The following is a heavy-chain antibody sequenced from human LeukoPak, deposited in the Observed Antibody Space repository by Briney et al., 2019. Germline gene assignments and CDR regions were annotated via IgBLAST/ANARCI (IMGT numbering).Heavy chain of an antibody. Sequence: GGSLRLSCAASGFTFSSYSMNWVRQAPGKGLEWVSSISSSSSYIYYADSVKGRFTISRDNAKNSLYLQMNSLRAEDTAVYYCARVVVVPAASYYYYYGMGVWGQGTTVTVSS. CDR1: GFTFSSYS. CDR3: ARVVVVPAASYYYYYGMGV. CDR2: ISSSSSYI. D-gene: IGHD2-2*01. J-gene: IGHJ6*02. V-gene: IGHV3-21*01.